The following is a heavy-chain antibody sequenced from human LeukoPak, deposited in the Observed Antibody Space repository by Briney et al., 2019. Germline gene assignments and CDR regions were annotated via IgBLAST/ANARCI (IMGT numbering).Heavy chain of an antibody. V-gene: IGHV1-69*05. CDR3: ASGYSGSYYGQDY. Sequence: GASVKVCCKASGGTFSSYAISWVRQAPGQGLEWMGGIITIFGTANYAQKFQGRVTITTDESTSTAYMELSSLRSEDTAVYYCASGYSGSYYGQDYWGQGTLVTVSS. CDR2: IITIFGTA. J-gene: IGHJ4*02. CDR1: GGTFSSYA. D-gene: IGHD1-26*01.